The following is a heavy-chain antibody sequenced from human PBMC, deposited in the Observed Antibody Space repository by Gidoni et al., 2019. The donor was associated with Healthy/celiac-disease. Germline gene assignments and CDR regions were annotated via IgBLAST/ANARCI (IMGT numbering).Heavy chain of an antibody. CDR1: GFTVSSNY. J-gene: IGHJ6*02. CDR3: ARDDQRQGTYYYYYYGMDV. CDR2: IYGGGST. V-gene: IGHV3-66*02. D-gene: IGHD2-2*01. Sequence: EVQLLESGGGLVQPGGSLRLSCAASGFTVSSNYISWVRQAPGKGLEWVSVIYGGGSTYYADSVKGRFTISRDNSKNTLYLQMNSLRVEDTAVYYCARDDQRQGTYYYYYYGMDVWGQGTTVTVSS.